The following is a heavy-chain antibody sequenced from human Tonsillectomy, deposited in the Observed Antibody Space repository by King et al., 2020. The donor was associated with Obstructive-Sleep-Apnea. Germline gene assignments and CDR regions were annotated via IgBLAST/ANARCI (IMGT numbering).Heavy chain of an antibody. J-gene: IGHJ5*02. V-gene: IGHV4-39*01. CDR3: ARQSMVRGRFDP. CDR1: GGSISSSDYY. D-gene: IGHD3-10*01. Sequence: QLQESGPGLAKPSETLSLTCTVSGGSISSSDYYWGWIRQPPGQGLEWIGSIYYSGNTYYNPSLKSRVTISVDTSKNQFSLKLSSVTAADTALYYCARQSMVRGRFDPWGQGTLVTVSS. CDR2: IYYSGNT.